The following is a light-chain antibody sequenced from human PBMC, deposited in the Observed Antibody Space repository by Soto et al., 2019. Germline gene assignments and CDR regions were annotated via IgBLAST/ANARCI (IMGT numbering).Light chain of an antibody. Sequence: QSALTQPRSVSGSPGQSVTISCTGTRSDVGGHNYVAWYQQHPDKAPKLIIYDINKRPSGVPDRVSASKSGNTAALTISGLQGEDESDYYCCSYAGRYTWVFGGGTKLTVL. CDR2: DIN. J-gene: IGLJ3*02. V-gene: IGLV2-11*01. CDR3: CSYAGRYTWV. CDR1: RSDVGGHNY.